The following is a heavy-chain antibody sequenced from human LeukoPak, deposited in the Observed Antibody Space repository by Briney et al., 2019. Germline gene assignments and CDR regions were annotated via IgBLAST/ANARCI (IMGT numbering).Heavy chain of an antibody. CDR2: IYHSGST. J-gene: IGHJ4*02. V-gene: IGHV4-39*07. CDR1: GGSISSSSYY. Sequence: SETLSLTCTVSGGSISSSSYYWGWIRQPPGKGLEWIGEIYHSGSTNYNPSLKSRVTISVDKSKNQFSLKLSSVTAADTAVYYCASSGEGDYFDYWGQGTLVTVSS. CDR3: ASSGEGDYFDY. D-gene: IGHD7-27*01.